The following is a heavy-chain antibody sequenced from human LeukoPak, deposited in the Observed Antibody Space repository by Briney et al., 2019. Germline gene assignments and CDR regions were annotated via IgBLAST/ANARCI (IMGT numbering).Heavy chain of an antibody. J-gene: IGHJ4*02. V-gene: IGHV4-34*01. CDR1: GGSFSGYY. D-gene: IGHD3-3*01. CDR3: ARAGGGYYDFWSGYYTPFFDY. Sequence: SETLSLTCAVSGGSFSGYYWSWIRQPPGKGLESIGEINHSGSTNYNPSLKSRVTISVDTSKNQFSLKLSSVTAADTAVYYCARAGGGYYDFWSGYYTPFFDYWGQGTLVTVSS. CDR2: INHSGST.